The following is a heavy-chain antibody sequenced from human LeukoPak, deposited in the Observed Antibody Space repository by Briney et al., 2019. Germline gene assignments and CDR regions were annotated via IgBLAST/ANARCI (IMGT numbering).Heavy chain of an antibody. Sequence: PSETLSLTCTVSGGSISSYYWSWIRQPAGKGLEWIGRIYISGTTNYNPSLKSRVTISVDKSKNQFSLKLSSVTAADTAVYYCARDYYGSGRSDYYYMDVWGKGTTVTVSS. CDR2: IYISGTT. V-gene: IGHV4-4*07. J-gene: IGHJ6*03. D-gene: IGHD3-10*01. CDR3: ARDYYGSGRSDYYYMDV. CDR1: GGSISSYY.